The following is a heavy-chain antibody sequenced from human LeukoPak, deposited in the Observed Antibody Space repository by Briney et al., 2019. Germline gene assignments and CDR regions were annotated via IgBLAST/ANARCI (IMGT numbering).Heavy chain of an antibody. J-gene: IGHJ4*02. CDR3: ARESGYSYGPHLGY. Sequence: ASVKVSCKASGYTFTSYGISWVRQAPGQRLEWMGWINAGNGNTKYSQKFQGRVTITRDTSASTAYMELSSLRSEDTAVYYCARESGYSYGPHLGYWGQGTLVTVSS. CDR1: GYTFTSYG. CDR2: INAGNGNT. V-gene: IGHV1-3*01. D-gene: IGHD5-18*01.